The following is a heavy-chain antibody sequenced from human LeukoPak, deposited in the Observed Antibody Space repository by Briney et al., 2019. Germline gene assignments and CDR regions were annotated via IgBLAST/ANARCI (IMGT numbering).Heavy chain of an antibody. J-gene: IGHJ1*01. CDR2: ISGSGFTT. D-gene: IGHD3-22*01. Sequence: GGSLRLSCAASGFTFSSYAMSWVRQTPGKGLEWVSGISGSGFTTYYADSVKGRFTISRDNSRDTLYLQMNSLRAEDTAVYYCAKDRWSAADRSGYFYVGYSQHWGQGTLVTVSS. CDR1: GFTFSSYA. V-gene: IGHV3-23*01. CDR3: AKDRWSAADRSGYFYVGYSQH.